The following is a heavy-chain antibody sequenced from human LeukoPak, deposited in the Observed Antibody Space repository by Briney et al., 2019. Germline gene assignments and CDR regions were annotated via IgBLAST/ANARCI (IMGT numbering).Heavy chain of an antibody. CDR1: GGPISSYY. CDR2: IYYSGST. J-gene: IGHJ4*02. V-gene: IGHV4-59*01. Sequence: PSETLSLTCTVSGGPISSYYWSWIRQPPGKGLEWIGYIYYSGSTSYNPSLKSRVTISLDTSKNQFSLKLTSVTAADTAVYYCARDHVGYYFDYWGQGTLVTVSS. D-gene: IGHD1-26*01. CDR3: ARDHVGYYFDY.